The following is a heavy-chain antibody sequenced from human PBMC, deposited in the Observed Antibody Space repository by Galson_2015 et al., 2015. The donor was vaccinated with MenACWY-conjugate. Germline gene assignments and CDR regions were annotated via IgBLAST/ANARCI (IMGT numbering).Heavy chain of an antibody. CDR2: IYSGGNT. V-gene: IGHV3-53*01. J-gene: IGHJ6*02. Sequence: SLRLSCAASGLTVSSNCMSWVRQAPGKGLEWVSIIYSGGNTYYAGSVKGRFTISRDNSKNTLYLQMNSLRAEDTAVYYCARDRRFSSRGVVTSSRMDVWGQGTTVTVSS. D-gene: IGHD3-10*01. CDR3: ARDRRFSSRGVVTSSRMDV. CDR1: GLTVSSNC.